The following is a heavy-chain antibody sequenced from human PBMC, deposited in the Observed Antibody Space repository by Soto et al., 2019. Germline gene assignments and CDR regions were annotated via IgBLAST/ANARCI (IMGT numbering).Heavy chain of an antibody. D-gene: IGHD3-3*01. Sequence: VGSLRLSCAASGFTFSSYAMHWVRQAPGKGLEWVAVISYDGSNKYYADSVKGRFTISRDNSKNTLYLQVNSLRAEDTAVYYCARDWDDLWSCYYTRRQKYHYYYYRMDVWGQGTKVTVSS. V-gene: IGHV3-30-3*01. CDR2: ISYDGSNK. CDR1: GFTFSSYA. J-gene: IGHJ6*02. CDR3: ARDWDDLWSCYYTRRQKYHYYYYRMDV.